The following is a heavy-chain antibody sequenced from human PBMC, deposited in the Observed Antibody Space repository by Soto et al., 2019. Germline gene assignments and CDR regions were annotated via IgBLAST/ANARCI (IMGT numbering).Heavy chain of an antibody. CDR3: SREPCTNGVCSLFDY. CDR1: GYTFTSYG. V-gene: IGHV1-18*01. D-gene: IGHD2-8*01. CDR2: ISAYNANT. Sequence: QVQLVQSGAEVKKPGASVKVSCKASGYTFTSYGISWVRQAPGQGLEWMGWISAYNANTNYAQKLQGRVTMTSDTCTSTAYMELGSLRSDDAAVYYCSREPCTNGVCSLFDYWGQGTLVTVSS. J-gene: IGHJ4*02.